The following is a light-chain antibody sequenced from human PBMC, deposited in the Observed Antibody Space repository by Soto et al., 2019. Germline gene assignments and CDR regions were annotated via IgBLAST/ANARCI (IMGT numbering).Light chain of an antibody. J-gene: IGKJ5*01. CDR1: HDIKTY. Sequence: DIQMTQSPSSLSASLGDRVTITCQASHDIKTYLNWYQHRPGKAPKLLIYDASNLEAGVPSRFSGSGSGTDFTFTISRLQPEDFATYYCQQYDDLMITFGQGTRLEIK. V-gene: IGKV1-33*01. CDR2: DAS. CDR3: QQYDDLMIT.